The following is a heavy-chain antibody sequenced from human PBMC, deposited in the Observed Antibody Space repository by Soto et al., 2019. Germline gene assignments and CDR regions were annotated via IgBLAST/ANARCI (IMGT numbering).Heavy chain of an antibody. Sequence: PSETLSLTCTVSGGSISSGAYYYNWLRQRPGKGLEWIGYIYYTGSADYNPSLESRVTISVDTFKNQFSLKVTSMTAADTAVYYCARGIAARAHFDYWGQGTLVTSPQ. CDR1: GGSISSGAYY. D-gene: IGHD6-6*01. CDR2: IYYTGSA. J-gene: IGHJ4*02. CDR3: ARGIAARAHFDY. V-gene: IGHV4-31*03.